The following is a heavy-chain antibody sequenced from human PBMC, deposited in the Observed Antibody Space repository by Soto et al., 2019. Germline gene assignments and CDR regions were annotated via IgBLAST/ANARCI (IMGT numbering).Heavy chain of an antibody. CDR3: ARRFLEWGDAFDV. Sequence: QVNLQESGPGLVRPSDTLSLTCVVSGSSVTDSDWWVWIRQPPGKGLEWVGSIFHTGATYSNPSLKNRVSFSVDKSKSHFSLRLTAATALDTAVYFCARRFLEWGDAFDVWGQGALVTVSS. V-gene: IGHV4-28*01. D-gene: IGHD3-3*01. CDR1: GSSVTDSDW. CDR2: IFHTGAT. J-gene: IGHJ3*01.